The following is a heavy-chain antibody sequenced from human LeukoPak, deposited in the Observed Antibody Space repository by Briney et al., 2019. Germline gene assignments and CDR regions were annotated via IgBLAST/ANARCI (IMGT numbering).Heavy chain of an antibody. V-gene: IGHV3-30*04. CDR2: ISYDGSNK. CDR1: GFTFSSYT. CDR3: AKERTNWWVAATA. D-gene: IGHD2-15*01. Sequence: PGGSLRLSCAASGFTFSSYTMHWVRQAPGKGLEWVAVISYDGSNKYYADSVKGRFTISRDNSKNTLYLQMNSLRAEDTAVYYCAKERTNWWVAATAWGQGTLVTVSS. J-gene: IGHJ5*02.